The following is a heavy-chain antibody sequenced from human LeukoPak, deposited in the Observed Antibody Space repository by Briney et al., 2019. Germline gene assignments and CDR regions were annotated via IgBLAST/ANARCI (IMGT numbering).Heavy chain of an antibody. V-gene: IGHV3-21*01. CDR3: ARGGGDIPIDH. CDR1: GFTFSTYG. J-gene: IGHJ4*02. Sequence: PGGSLSLSRAASGFTFSTYGMNWVRQAQGKGLEWVSSISSRSYTDSTDAAPRRFTISRDNARNSLYLQMNSLRVEDTALYYCARGGGDIPIDHWGQGALV. D-gene: IGHD2-21*02. CDR2: ISSRSYT.